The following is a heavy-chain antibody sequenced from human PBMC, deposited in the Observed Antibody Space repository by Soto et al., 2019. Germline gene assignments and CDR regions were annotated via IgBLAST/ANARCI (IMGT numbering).Heavy chain of an antibody. CDR3: GRDLDGSGSYFTDY. D-gene: IGHD3-10*01. CDR2: TSTFNGEA. V-gene: IGHV1-18*01. J-gene: IGHJ4*02. CDR1: GYSFTSTG. Sequence: QVQLVQSGAEVKKPGASVKVSCKASGYSFTSTGISWVRQAPGQGPEWMGWTSTFNGEAKYAQKLQGRVTMTTDTSTTTAYMELRSLTSDDTAVYYCGRDLDGSGSYFTDYWGQGTLVTVAS.